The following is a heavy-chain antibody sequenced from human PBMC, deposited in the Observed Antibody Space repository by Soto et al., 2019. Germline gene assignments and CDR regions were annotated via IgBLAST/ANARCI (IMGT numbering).Heavy chain of an antibody. J-gene: IGHJ4*02. CDR2: IGTYNRNS. V-gene: IGHV1-18*04. CDR1: GYTFTTYG. D-gene: IGHD1-20*01. Sequence: ASVKVSCKASGYTFTTYGITWVRQAPGQGLAWMGWIGTYNRNSHYARELQGRLTLTTDTSSSTAYMELGSLGSDDTAVYYCAREGISGIDYWGQGTLVTVSS. CDR3: AREGISGIDY.